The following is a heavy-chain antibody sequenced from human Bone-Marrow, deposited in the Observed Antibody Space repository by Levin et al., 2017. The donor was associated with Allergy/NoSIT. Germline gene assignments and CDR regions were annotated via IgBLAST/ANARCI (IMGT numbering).Heavy chain of an antibody. CDR2: IYSGGDT. Sequence: GGSLRLSCAASGFSVSRNYMSWVRQAPGKGLEWVSLIYSGGDTQYADSVKGRFTISRDNSRNTLYLQMNSLRGDDTAVYYCGRNGVGTAAGTPWGQGTLVTVSS. V-gene: IGHV3-66*01. CDR3: GRNGVGTAAGTP. J-gene: IGHJ4*02. CDR1: GFSVSRNY. D-gene: IGHD6-13*01.